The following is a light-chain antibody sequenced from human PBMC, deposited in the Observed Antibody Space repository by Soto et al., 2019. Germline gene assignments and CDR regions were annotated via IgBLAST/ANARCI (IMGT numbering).Light chain of an antibody. J-gene: IGLJ2*01. CDR3: CSYAGSYTEV. Sequence: QSALTQPRSVSGSPGQSVTISCTGTSCDVGAYNYVSWYQHHPGKAPKLMIYDVSKRPSGVPDRFSGSKSGNTASLTISGLQAEDEADYYCCSYAGSYTEVFGGGTKLTVL. V-gene: IGLV2-11*01. CDR1: SCDVGAYNY. CDR2: DVS.